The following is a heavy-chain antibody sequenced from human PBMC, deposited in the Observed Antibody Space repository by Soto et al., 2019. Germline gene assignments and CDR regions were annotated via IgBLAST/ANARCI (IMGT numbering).Heavy chain of an antibody. V-gene: IGHV4-59*01. CDR1: GGSISSYY. Sequence: QVQLQESGPGLVKPSETLSLTCTVSGGSISSYYWSWIRQAPGKGLEWIGYIYFSGSTNYNPSLKRRVTISVDTSKNQFSLKLSSVTAADTAVYYCARKPYSSGWYEYWGQGTLVTVSS. CDR2: IYFSGST. CDR3: ARKPYSSGWYEY. D-gene: IGHD6-19*01. J-gene: IGHJ4*02.